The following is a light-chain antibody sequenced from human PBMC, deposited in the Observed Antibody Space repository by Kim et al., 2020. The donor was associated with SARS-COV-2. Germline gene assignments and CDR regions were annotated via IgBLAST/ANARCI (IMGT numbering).Light chain of an antibody. V-gene: IGLV1-44*01. Sequence: ELTQPPSASGTPGQRVTISCSGSSSNIGTNTVNWYQQLPGTAPKLFIYSNNQRPSGVPDRFSGSKSGTSASLAISGLQSEDEADYYCAAWDDSLKGGVFGGGTQLTVL. J-gene: IGLJ3*02. CDR2: SNN. CDR1: SSNIGTNT. CDR3: AAWDDSLKGGV.